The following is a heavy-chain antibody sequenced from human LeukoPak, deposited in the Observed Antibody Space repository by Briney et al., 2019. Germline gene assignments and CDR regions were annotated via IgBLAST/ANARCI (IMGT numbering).Heavy chain of an antibody. CDR2: IIPILGIA. CDR3: ARSYDSSGYYGYFDY. V-gene: IGHV1-69*04. J-gene: IGHJ4*02. D-gene: IGHD3-22*01. Sequence: ASVKVSCKASGGTFSNYAISWVRQAPGQGLEWMGRIIPILGIANYAQKFQGRVTITADKSTSTAYMELSSLRSEDTAVYYCARSYDSSGYYGYFDYWGQGTLVTVSS. CDR1: GGTFSNYA.